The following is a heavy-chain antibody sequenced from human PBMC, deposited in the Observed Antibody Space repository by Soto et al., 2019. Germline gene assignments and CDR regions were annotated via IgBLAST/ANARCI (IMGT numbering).Heavy chain of an antibody. CDR3: ARKEVDDSSGYYYYYYGMDV. J-gene: IGHJ6*02. CDR2: INSDGSST. D-gene: IGHD3-22*01. CDR1: GFTFSSYW. Sequence: GGSLRLSCAASGFTFSSYWMHWVRQAPGKGLVWVSRINSDGSSTSYADSVKDRFTISRDNAKNTLYLQMNSLRAEDTAVYYCARKEVDDSSGYYYYYYGMDVWGQGTTVTVSS. V-gene: IGHV3-74*01.